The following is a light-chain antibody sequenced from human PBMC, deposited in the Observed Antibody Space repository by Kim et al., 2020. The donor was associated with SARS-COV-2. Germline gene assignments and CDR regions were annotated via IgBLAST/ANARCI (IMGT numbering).Light chain of an antibody. Sequence: QSVLTQPPSVSAAPGQRVTISCSGSSSNIGNNYVSWYQQLPGTAPKLLIYDNNKRPSGIPDRFSGSKSGTSATLGITGLQTGDEADYYCGTWDGSLSGGGVCGGGTQLTVI. CDR2: DNN. J-gene: IGLJ3*02. CDR3: GTWDGSLSGGGV. V-gene: IGLV1-51*01. CDR1: SSNIGNNY.